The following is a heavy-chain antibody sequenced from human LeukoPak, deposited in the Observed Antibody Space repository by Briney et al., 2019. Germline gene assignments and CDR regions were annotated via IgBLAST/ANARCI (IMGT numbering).Heavy chain of an antibody. V-gene: IGHV3-74*01. J-gene: IGHJ4*02. CDR2: INSDGSRT. CDR1: GFIFSNYW. Sequence: GGSLRLSCAASGFIFSNYWMHWVRQAPGKGLVWVSRINSDGSRTTYADSVKGRFTISRDNAKNTLYLQMNSLRAGDTAVYYCVRDEYGSESYWGQGTLVTVSS. D-gene: IGHD3-10*01. CDR3: VRDEYGSESY.